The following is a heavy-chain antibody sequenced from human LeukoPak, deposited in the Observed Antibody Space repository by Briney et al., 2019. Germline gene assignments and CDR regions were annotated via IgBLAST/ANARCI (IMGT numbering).Heavy chain of an antibody. D-gene: IGHD2-2*01. J-gene: IGHJ4*02. V-gene: IGHV4-38-2*02. CDR1: GYSISSGYY. CDR3: AALGYCSSTTCSDY. CDR2: IYHSGST. Sequence: SETLSLTCTVSGYSISSGYYWGWIGQPPGKGLEWIGSIYHSGSTYYNPSLKSRVTISVDTSKNQFSLKLSSVTAADTAVYYCAALGYCSSTTCSDYRGQGTLVTVSS.